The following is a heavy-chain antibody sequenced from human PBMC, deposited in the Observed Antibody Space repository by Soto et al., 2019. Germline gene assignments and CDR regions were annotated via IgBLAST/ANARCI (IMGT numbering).Heavy chain of an antibody. J-gene: IGHJ2*01. CDR3: ARTIFGSWYFDL. V-gene: IGHV1-2*04. Sequence: ASVKVSCKASGYTFTSYGISWVRQAPGQGLEWMGWINPNSGGTNYAQKFQGWVTMTRDTSISTAYMELSRLRSDDTAVYYCARTIFGSWYFDLWGRGTLVTVSS. CDR1: GYTFTSYG. D-gene: IGHD3-3*01. CDR2: INPNSGGT.